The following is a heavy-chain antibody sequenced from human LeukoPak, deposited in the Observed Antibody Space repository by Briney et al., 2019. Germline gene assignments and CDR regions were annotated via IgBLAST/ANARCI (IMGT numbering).Heavy chain of an antibody. V-gene: IGHV1-18*01. CDR1: GYTFTSYG. CDR2: ISAYNGNT. J-gene: IGHJ4*02. D-gene: IGHD1-26*01. CDR3: ARGGSYSKVDY. Sequence: ASVKVSCKASGYTFTSYGINWVRQAPGQGLEWMGWISAYNGNTNYAQKPQGRVTVTTDTSTSTAYMELRSLRSDGTAVYYCARGGSYSKVDYWGQGTLVTVSS.